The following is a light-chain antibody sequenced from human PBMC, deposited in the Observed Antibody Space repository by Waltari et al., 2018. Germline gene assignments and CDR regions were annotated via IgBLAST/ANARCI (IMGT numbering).Light chain of an antibody. CDR3: MQGTHWPPIT. V-gene: IGKV2-30*02. J-gene: IGKJ5*01. CDR2: KVS. Sequence: VVMTQSPLSLPVTLGQPASISCRSSQSLVHSDGNTYLNWFQQRPGQSPRRLMYKVSNRDSGVPDRFSGSGSGTDFTLKISRVEAEDVGVYYCMQGTHWPPITFGQGTRLEIK. CDR1: QSLVHSDGNTY.